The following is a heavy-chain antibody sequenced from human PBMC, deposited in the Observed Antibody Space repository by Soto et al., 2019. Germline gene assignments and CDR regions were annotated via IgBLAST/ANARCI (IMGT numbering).Heavy chain of an antibody. CDR3: ARGNVVPLDY. D-gene: IGHD2-21*01. Sequence: TLSLPCAVSGGSISSGGYSWSCIRQPPGKGLEWIGYIYHSGSTYYDPSLKSRVTISVDRSKNQFSLKLSSVTAADTAVYYCARGNVVPLDYWGQGTLVTVSS. J-gene: IGHJ4*02. CDR1: GGSISSGGYS. CDR2: IYHSGST. V-gene: IGHV4-30-2*01.